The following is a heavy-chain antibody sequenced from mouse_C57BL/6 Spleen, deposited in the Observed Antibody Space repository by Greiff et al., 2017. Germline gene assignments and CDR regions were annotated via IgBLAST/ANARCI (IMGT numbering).Heavy chain of an antibody. CDR2: IYPGSGST. Sequence: QVQLQQPGAELVKPGASVKMSCKASGYTFTSYWITWVKQRPGQGLEWIGDIYPGSGSTTYNEKFKSKATLTVDTSSSTAYMQLSSLTSEDSAVYYCAREGGYSSMGDWGQGTSVTVSS. J-gene: IGHJ4*01. D-gene: IGHD2-3*01. V-gene: IGHV1-55*01. CDR3: AREGGYSSMGD. CDR1: GYTFTSYW.